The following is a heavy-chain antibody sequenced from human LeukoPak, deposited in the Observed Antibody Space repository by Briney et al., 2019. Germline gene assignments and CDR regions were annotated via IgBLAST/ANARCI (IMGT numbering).Heavy chain of an antibody. CDR2: INPNSGGT. D-gene: IGHD1-26*01. CDR1: GYTFTGYY. Sequence: ASVKVSCKASGYTFTGYYMHWVRQAPGQGLEWMGWINPNSGGTNYAQKFQGRVTMTRDTSISTAYMELSRLRSDDTAVYYCARDSKYSGSYQTDAFDIWGQGTMVTVSS. V-gene: IGHV1-2*02. J-gene: IGHJ3*02. CDR3: ARDSKYSGSYQTDAFDI.